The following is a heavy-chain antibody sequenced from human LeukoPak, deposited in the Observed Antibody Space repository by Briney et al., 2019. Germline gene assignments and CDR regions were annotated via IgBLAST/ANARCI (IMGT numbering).Heavy chain of an antibody. J-gene: IGHJ4*02. CDR2: ISGSGGST. Sequence: GGSLRLSCAASGFTFSSYGMSWVRQAPGKGLEWVSAISGSGGSTYCADSVKGRFTISRDNSKNTLYLQMNSLRAEDTAVYYCAKDSYYYDSSGYKGYWGQGTLVTVSS. CDR3: AKDSYYYDSSGYKGY. CDR1: GFTFSSYG. V-gene: IGHV3-23*01. D-gene: IGHD3-22*01.